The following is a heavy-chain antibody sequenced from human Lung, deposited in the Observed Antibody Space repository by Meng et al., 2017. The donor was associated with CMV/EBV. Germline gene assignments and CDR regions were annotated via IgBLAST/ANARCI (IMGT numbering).Heavy chain of an antibody. V-gene: IGHV3-48*04. D-gene: IGHD3-22*01. CDR1: GFSFSSYS. Sequence: GGPXRLXCVVSGFSFSSYSMNWVRQAPGKGLEWVSYISSGSSTIYYADSVKGRFTISRDNAKNSLYLQMNSLRAEDTAVYYCARGVGSSGYYPDYWGQGTXVTVSS. CDR2: ISSGSSTI. J-gene: IGHJ4*02. CDR3: ARGVGSSGYYPDY.